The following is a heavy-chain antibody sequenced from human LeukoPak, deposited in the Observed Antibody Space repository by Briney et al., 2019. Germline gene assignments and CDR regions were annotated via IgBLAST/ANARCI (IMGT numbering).Heavy chain of an antibody. Sequence: GGSLRLSCAASGSGFSFSSYAMSWVRQAPGKGLEWVSGISGSGDSTHYADSVKGRSTISRDNSKNTLFLQMNSLRVEDTAVYYCARGYSNLAYWGQGTLVTVS. CDR2: ISGSGDST. V-gene: IGHV3-23*01. D-gene: IGHD5-18*01. CDR1: GSGFSFSSYA. J-gene: IGHJ4*02. CDR3: ARGYSNLAY.